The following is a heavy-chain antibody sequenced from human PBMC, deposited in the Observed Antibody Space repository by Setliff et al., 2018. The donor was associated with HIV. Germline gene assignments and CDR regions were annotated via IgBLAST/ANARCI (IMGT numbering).Heavy chain of an antibody. D-gene: IGHD3-3*01. J-gene: IGHJ6*03. CDR3: ARGVNPTYYDFWSGNYMRKYYYYYMDV. CDR1: GYSISSDYY. V-gene: IGHV4-38-2*01. Sequence: SETLSLTCAVSGYSISSDYYWAWIRQPPGKGLEWIATIYHSGTTFHNPSLKSRVSMSVDTSKNQFSLKLSSVTAADTAVYYCARGVNPTYYDFWSGNYMRKYYYYYMDVWGKGTTVTVSS. CDR2: IYHSGTT.